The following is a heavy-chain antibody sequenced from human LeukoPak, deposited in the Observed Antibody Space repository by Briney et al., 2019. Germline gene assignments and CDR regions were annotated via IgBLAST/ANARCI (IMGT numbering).Heavy chain of an antibody. Sequence: ASVKVSCKASGYTFSAYYMHWVRQAPGQGLEWMGRISAYNGNTNYAQKLQGRVTMTTDTSTSTAYMELRSLRSDDTAVYYCARDILTGYPYYFDYWGQGTLVTVSS. CDR2: ISAYNGNT. D-gene: IGHD3-9*01. CDR3: ARDILTGYPYYFDY. J-gene: IGHJ4*02. CDR1: GYTFSAYY. V-gene: IGHV1-18*04.